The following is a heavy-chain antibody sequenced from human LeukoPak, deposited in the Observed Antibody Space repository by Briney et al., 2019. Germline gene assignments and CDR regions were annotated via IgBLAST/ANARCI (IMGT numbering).Heavy chain of an antibody. J-gene: IGHJ4*02. Sequence: GASVKVSCKASGGTFSSYAISWVRQAPGQGLEWMGGIIPIFGTANYAQKFRGRVTITANKSTSTAYMELSSLRSEDTAVYYCARGYCSGGSCYPFDYWGQGTLVTVSS. CDR2: IIPIFGTA. V-gene: IGHV1-69*06. CDR1: GGTFSSYA. D-gene: IGHD2-15*01. CDR3: ARGYCSGGSCYPFDY.